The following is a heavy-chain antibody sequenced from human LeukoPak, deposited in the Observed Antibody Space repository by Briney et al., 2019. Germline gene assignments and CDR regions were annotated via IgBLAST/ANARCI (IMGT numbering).Heavy chain of an antibody. D-gene: IGHD6-13*01. CDR3: ARASGYSSSWYPDY. V-gene: IGHV4-59*01. J-gene: IGHJ4*02. CDR2: IYYSGST. Sequence: SETLSLTCTVSGGSLSSYYWSWLRQPPGKGLEGIGYIYYSGSTNYNPSLKSRGTISVDTSKNQFSLKLSSVTAADTGVYYCARASGYSSSWYPDYWGQGTLVTVSS. CDR1: GGSLSSYY.